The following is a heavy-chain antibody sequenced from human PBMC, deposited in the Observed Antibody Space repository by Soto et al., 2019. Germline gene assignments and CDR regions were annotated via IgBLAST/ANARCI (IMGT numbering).Heavy chain of an antibody. D-gene: IGHD2-15*01. CDR1: GFTFSSYA. CDR2: ISGSGGST. Sequence: GGSLRLSCAASGFTFSSYAMSWVRQAPGKGLEWVSAISGSGGSTYYADSVKGRFTISRDNSKNTLHLQMNSLRAEDTAVYYCAKADIVVVVAAKHAFDIWGQGTMVTVSS. J-gene: IGHJ3*02. V-gene: IGHV3-23*01. CDR3: AKADIVVVVAAKHAFDI.